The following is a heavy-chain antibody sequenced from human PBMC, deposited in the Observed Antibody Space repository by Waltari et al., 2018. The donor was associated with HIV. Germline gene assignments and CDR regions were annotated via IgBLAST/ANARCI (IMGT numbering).Heavy chain of an antibody. J-gene: IGHJ5*02. CDR1: DSSISSAYY. D-gene: IGHD2-15*01. CDR3: ARSSRLGCSRGSCYNWFDL. V-gene: IGHV4-38-2*01. CDR2: VLHSGGT. Sequence: QVRLQESGPRLLNSSETLSLTCAVSDSSISSAYYLGWIRQPPGPGLQGIGSVLHSGGTYFNPSLQSRVSISLDTSKDHFSLSLTSVTAADTALYFCARSSRLGCSRGSCYNWFDLWGQGTLVTVSS.